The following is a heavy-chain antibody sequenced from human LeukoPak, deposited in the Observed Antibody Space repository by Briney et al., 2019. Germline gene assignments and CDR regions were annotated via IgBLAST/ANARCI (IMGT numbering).Heavy chain of an antibody. CDR1: EFTFSSLW. Sequence: PGGSLRLSCAASEFTFSSLWMHWVRQAPGKGLVWVSRINSDGSRTGYADSVKGRFTISRDNAKNTLYLQMNSLRAEDTAVYYCRIAAVGSDYWGQGTLVTVSS. D-gene: IGHD6-13*01. CDR2: INSDGSRT. J-gene: IGHJ4*02. V-gene: IGHV3-74*01. CDR3: RIAAVGSDY.